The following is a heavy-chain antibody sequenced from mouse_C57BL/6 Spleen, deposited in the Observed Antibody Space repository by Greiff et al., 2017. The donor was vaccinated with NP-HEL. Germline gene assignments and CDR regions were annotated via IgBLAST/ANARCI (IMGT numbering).Heavy chain of an antibody. J-gene: IGHJ2*01. Sequence: EVQLQQSGAELVRPGASVKLSCTASGFNIKDDYMHWVKQRPEQGLEWIGWIDPENGDTEYASKFQGKATITADTSSNTAYLQLSSLTSEDTAVYYCTNGIGDYWGQGTTLTVSS. V-gene: IGHV14-4*01. CDR1: GFNIKDDY. CDR2: IDPENGDT. D-gene: IGHD2-1*01. CDR3: TNGIGDY.